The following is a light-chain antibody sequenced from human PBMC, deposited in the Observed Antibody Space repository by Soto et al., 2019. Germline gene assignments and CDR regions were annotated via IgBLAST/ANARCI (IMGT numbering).Light chain of an antibody. CDR3: QTWGTGIQV. V-gene: IGLV4-69*02. Sequence: QSVLTQSPSASASLGASVKLTSALSSGHSSYAIAWHQQQPEKGPRYLMKVNSDGSHSKGAGIPDRFSGSNSGAERYLTTSSLQSEDEADYYCQTWGTGIQVIGGRTKLTVL. CDR2: VNSDGSH. CDR1: SGHSSYA. J-gene: IGLJ2*01.